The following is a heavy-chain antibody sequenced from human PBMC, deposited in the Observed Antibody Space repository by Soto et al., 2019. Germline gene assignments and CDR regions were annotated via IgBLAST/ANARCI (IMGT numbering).Heavy chain of an antibody. CDR2: ISYDGSNK. Sequence: GGSLRLSCAASGFTFSSYAMHWVRQAPGKGLEWVAVISYDGSNKYYADSVKGRFTISRDNSKNTLYLQMNSLRAEDTAVYYCARGRRGYDWAYFDYWGQGTLVTVSS. D-gene: IGHD5-12*01. CDR3: ARGRRGYDWAYFDY. J-gene: IGHJ4*02. CDR1: GFTFSSYA. V-gene: IGHV3-30-3*01.